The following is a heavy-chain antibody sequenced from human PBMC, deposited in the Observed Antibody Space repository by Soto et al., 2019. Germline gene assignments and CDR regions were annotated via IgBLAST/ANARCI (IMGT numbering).Heavy chain of an antibody. Sequence: HPGGSLRLSCAASRFTFRSYWMHWVRQAPGKGLVWVSRINGSGSSTSYADSVRGRFTISRDNAKNTLYLQMNSLRAEDTAVYYCARAIPDILADYYYRFDYWGQGTLVTVSS. CDR3: ARAIPDILADYYYRFDY. CDR2: INGSGSST. CDR1: RFTFRSYW. D-gene: IGHD3-9*01. V-gene: IGHV3-74*01. J-gene: IGHJ4*01.